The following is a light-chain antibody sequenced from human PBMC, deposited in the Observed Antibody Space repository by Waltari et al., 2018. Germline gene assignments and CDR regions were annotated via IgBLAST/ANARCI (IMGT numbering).Light chain of an antibody. CDR2: KAS. V-gene: IGKV1-5*03. CDR3: QQYNSYSPLT. J-gene: IGKJ3*01. CDR1: ESISTW. Sequence: DIQMTQSPSTLSASVGDTVTFTCRASESISTWLAWYQQRPGKAPKLLIYKASYLETGVPSRFSGSGSGTEFILTISSLRPDDFASYYCQQYNSYSPLTFGPGTKVDIK.